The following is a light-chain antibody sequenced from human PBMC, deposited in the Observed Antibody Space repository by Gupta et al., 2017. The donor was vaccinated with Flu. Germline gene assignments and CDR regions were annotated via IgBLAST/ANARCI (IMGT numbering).Light chain of an antibody. V-gene: IGKV3-15*01. J-gene: IGKJ2*03. CDR1: QSVRSN. CDR3: QQYHDWPYS. CDR2: AAS. Sequence: EIVMTQSPASLSVSPGERATLSCRASQSVRSNLAWYQQKPGQAPRLLINAASTRATGVPARFSGSGSGTEFTLAISSLQSEDFAIYYCQQYHDWPYSFGQGTKLEIK.